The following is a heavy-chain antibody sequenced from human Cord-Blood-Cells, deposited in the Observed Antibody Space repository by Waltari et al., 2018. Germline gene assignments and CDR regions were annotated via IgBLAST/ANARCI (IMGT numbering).Heavy chain of an antibody. J-gene: IGHJ3*02. D-gene: IGHD4-17*01. CDR3: ARPKNPTVTDAFDI. Sequence: QVQLQQWGAGLLKPSETLSLTCAVYGGSFSGYYWSWIRPPPGKGLEWIGEINHSGSTNYNPSLKSRVTISVDTSKNQFSLKLSSVTAADTAVYYCARPKNPTVTDAFDIWGQGTMVTVSS. CDR2: INHSGST. CDR1: GGSFSGYY. V-gene: IGHV4-34*01.